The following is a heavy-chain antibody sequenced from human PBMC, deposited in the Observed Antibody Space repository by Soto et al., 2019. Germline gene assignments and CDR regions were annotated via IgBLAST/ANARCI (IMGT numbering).Heavy chain of an antibody. Sequence: GVSVKVSCKASGYSFTEYYIYWVRQAPGQGHEWMGWVNPNGGDTNYAQKFRGRVTMNTDTSIVTAYMELSRLRADDTAIYYCVRDSDRWTYGLGSWLEWGQGTPVTVSS. D-gene: IGHD3-10*01. CDR3: VRDSDRWTYGLGSWLE. CDR2: VNPNGGDT. J-gene: IGHJ4*02. CDR1: GYSFTEYY. V-gene: IGHV1-2*02.